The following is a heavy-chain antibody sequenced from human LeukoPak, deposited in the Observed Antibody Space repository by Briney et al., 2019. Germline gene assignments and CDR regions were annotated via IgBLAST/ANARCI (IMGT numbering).Heavy chain of an antibody. D-gene: IGHD2-2*01. J-gene: IGHJ5*02. Sequence: SETLSLTCAVSGYSISSGYYWGWIRQPPGKGLEWIGGIYHSGSTYYNPSLKSRVTISVDTSKNQFSLKLSSVTAADTAVYYCARHEVVPAAMEGFDPWGQGTLVTVSS. V-gene: IGHV4-38-2*01. CDR1: GYSISSGYY. CDR2: IYHSGST. CDR3: ARHEVVPAAMEGFDP.